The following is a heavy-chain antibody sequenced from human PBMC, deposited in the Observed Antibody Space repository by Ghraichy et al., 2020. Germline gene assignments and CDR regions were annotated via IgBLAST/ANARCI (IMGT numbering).Heavy chain of an antibody. D-gene: IGHD2-15*01. CDR1: GGSISSYY. Sequence: SETLSLTCTVSGGSISSYYWSWIRQPPGKGLEWIGYIYYSGSTNYNPSLKSRVTILVDTSKNQFSLKLSSVTAADTAVYYCAGAGRDFDYWGQGTLVTVSS. CDR2: IYYSGST. CDR3: AGAGRDFDY. J-gene: IGHJ4*02. V-gene: IGHV4-59*01.